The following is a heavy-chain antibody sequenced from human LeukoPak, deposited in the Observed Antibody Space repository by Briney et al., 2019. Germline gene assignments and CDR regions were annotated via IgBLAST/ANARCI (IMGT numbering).Heavy chain of an antibody. Sequence: SETLSLTCAVYGGSFSGYYWSWIRKPPGRGLEWIGETNHSGSTNYNPSLKSRVTISVDTSKNQFSLKLSSVTAADTAVYYCARVGYGDYYDSSAYSPLDYWGQGTLVTVSS. CDR1: GGSFSGYY. CDR2: TNHSGST. J-gene: IGHJ4*02. V-gene: IGHV4-34*01. D-gene: IGHD3-22*01. CDR3: ARVGYGDYYDSSAYSPLDY.